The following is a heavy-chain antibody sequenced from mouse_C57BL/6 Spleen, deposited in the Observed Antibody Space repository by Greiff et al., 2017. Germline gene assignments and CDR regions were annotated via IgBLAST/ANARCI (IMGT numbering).Heavy chain of an antibody. V-gene: IGHV1-53*01. CDR1: GYTFTSYW. D-gene: IGHD1-1*01. Sequence: QVQLQQPGAELVRPGSSVKLSCKASGYTFTSYWMHWVKQRPGQGLEWLGNINPSNGGTNYNEKFKSKATLTVDKSSSTAYMQLSSLTSEDSAVYYCARSGYYGSRLYWYFAVLYPGTTVPVSS. J-gene: IGHJ1*01. CDR3: ARSGYYGSRLYWYFAV. CDR2: INPSNGGT.